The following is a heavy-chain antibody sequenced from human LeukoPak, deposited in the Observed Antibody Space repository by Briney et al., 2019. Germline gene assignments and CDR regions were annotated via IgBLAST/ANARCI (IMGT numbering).Heavy chain of an antibody. CDR2: ICDDERT. J-gene: IGHJ2*01. CDR3: ARLLWGNSNPTYHYFDL. D-gene: IGHD4-23*01. Sequence: SETLSLTCTVSGHSVKSNCWSWVRQPPGKRLEFIAYICDDERTNYNPSLGGRVTISKDTSKNQSSLEVTSVTAADTAVYYCARLLWGNSNPTYHYFDLWGRGTLVTVSS. V-gene: IGHV4-59*08. CDR1: GHSVKSNC.